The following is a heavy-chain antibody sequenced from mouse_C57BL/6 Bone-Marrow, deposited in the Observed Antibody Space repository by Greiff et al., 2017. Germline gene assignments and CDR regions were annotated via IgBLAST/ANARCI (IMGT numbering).Heavy chain of an antibody. J-gene: IGHJ2*01. V-gene: IGHV1-80*01. CDR2: IYPGDGAT. CDR1: GYAFSSYW. D-gene: IGHD1-1*01. CDR3: ARVTTVVVPFDY. Sequence: QVQLKESGAELVKPGASVKISCKASGYAFSSYWMNWVKQRPGKGLEWIGQIYPGDGATNYNGKFKGKATLTADKSSSTAYMQLSSLTSEDSAVYFCARVTTVVVPFDYWGQGTTLTVSS.